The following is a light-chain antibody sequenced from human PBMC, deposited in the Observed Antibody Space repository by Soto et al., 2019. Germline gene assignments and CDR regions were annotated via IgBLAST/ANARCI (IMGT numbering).Light chain of an antibody. CDR2: GAS. Sequence: EIVMTQSPATLSVSPGERATLSCRASQSVGSNLAWYQQKPGQAPRLLIDGASTRATGFPARFSGSGSGTEFTLTISSLQSEDFAVYYCQQYNSWPRTFGGGTKVEIK. V-gene: IGKV3-15*01. CDR3: QQYNSWPRT. J-gene: IGKJ4*01. CDR1: QSVGSN.